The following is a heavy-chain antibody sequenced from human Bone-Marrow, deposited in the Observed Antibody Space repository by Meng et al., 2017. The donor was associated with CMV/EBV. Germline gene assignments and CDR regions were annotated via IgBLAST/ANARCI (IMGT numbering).Heavy chain of an antibody. CDR2: INHDESEK. V-gene: IGHV3-7*01. CDR1: GFAFSSYW. J-gene: IGHJ6*02. D-gene: IGHD6-19*01. CDR3: ARVAGSGWAELLGVRYYGMDV. Sequence: GGSLRLSCAASGFAFSSYWTSWVRQAPGKGLEWVANINHDESEKHYVDSVKGRFTISRHDAKNSMFLQMDSLRAEDTAVYYCARVAGSGWAELLGVRYYGMDVWGQGTTVTVSS.